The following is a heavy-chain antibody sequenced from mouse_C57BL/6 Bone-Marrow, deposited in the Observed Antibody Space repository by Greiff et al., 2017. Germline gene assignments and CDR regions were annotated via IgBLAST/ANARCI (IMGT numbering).Heavy chain of an antibody. CDR1: GFNITDDY. CDR2: IDPENGAT. CDR3: TGTVVAYYYAMDY. V-gene: IGHV14-4*01. D-gene: IGHD1-1*01. J-gene: IGHJ4*01. Sequence: EVQLQQSGAELVRPGASVKLSCTASGFNITDDYMHWVKQRPEQGLEWIGWIDPENGATEYASKFQGKATITADTSSNTAYLQLSSLTSEDTAVYDCTGTVVAYYYAMDYWGQGTSVTVSS.